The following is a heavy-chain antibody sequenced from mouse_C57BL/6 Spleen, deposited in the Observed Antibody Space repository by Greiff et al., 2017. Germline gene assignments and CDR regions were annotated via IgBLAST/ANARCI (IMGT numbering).Heavy chain of an antibody. CDR1: GYTFTSYW. V-gene: IGHV1-69*01. D-gene: IGHD2-3*01. J-gene: IGHJ3*01. Sequence: ETGGEFVMPGASVKMSCKASGYTFTSYWMHWVKQRPGQGLEWIGEIDPSDSYTNYNQKFKGKSTVTVDKSSSTAYMQLSSLTSEDSAVYYCARVGDGYYGFAYWGQGTLVTVSA. CDR3: ARVGDGYYGFAY. CDR2: IDPSDSYT.